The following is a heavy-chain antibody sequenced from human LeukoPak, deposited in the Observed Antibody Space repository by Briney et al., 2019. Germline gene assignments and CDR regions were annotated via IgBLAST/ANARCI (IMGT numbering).Heavy chain of an antibody. CDR2: IIPIFGTA. D-gene: IGHD3-10*01. V-gene: IGHV1-69*06. J-gene: IGHJ4*02. CDR1: GGTFSSYA. CDR3: ASGPVRGVIMHDLYDY. Sequence: SVKVSCKASGGTFSSYAISWVRQAPGQGLEWMGGIIPIFGTANYAQEFQGRVTITADKSTSTAYMELSSLRSEDTAVYYCASGPVRGVIMHDLYDYWGQGTLVTVSS.